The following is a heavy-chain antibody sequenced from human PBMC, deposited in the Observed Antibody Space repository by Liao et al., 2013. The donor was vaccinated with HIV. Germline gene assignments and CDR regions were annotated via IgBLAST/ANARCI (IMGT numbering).Heavy chain of an antibody. J-gene: IGHJ3*02. D-gene: IGHD1-26*01. V-gene: IGHV4-61*01. CDR2: IYYSGST. CDR1: GGSISSGSYY. CDR3: ARIRPHSGSYPGDAFDI. Sequence: QVQLQESGPGLVKPSQTLSLTCTVSGGSISSGSYYWSWIRQPPGKGLECIGYIYYSGSTNFNPSLKTRVTMSVDTSKDQFSLKLSSVTAADTAVYYCARIRPHSGSYPGDAFDIWGQGTMVIVSS.